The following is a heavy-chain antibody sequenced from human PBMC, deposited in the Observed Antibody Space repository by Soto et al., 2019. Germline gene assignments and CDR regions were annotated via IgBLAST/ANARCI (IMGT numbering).Heavy chain of an antibody. Sequence: ASVKVSCKASGYAFTSYAMLWVRQAPGQRLEWMGWINAGNGNTKYSQKFQGRVTITRDTSASTAYMELRSLRSDDTAVYYCARGGTPIEYWGQGTLVTVSS. CDR1: GYAFTSYA. CDR3: ARGGTPIEY. CDR2: INAGNGNT. J-gene: IGHJ4*02. V-gene: IGHV1-3*01. D-gene: IGHD3-16*01.